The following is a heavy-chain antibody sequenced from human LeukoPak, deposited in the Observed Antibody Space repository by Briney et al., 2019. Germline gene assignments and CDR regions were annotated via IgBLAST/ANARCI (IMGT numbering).Heavy chain of an antibody. Sequence: PSETLSLTCTVSSGSVSSGSYYWSWIRQPPGKGLEWIGYIYYSGSTNYNPSLKSRVTISVDTSKNQFSLKLSSVTAADTAVYYCARTVEWFGELRGFYFDYWGQGTLVTVSS. CDR2: IYYSGST. D-gene: IGHD3-10*01. J-gene: IGHJ4*02. CDR1: SGSVSSGSYY. V-gene: IGHV4-61*01. CDR3: ARTVEWFGELRGFYFDY.